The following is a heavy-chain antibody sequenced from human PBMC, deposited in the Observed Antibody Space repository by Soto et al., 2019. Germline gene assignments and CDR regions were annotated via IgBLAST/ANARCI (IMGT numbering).Heavy chain of an antibody. Sequence: PGESLKISCRCSGYDFNTNWFGWVRQLPGRGLEWVGIMYPGDSDTRYNPSLQSHVTLSVDVTVSTAFLQWRSLETSDTGMYFCARLPRDCNKTSCYYADHWGQGTQVTVSS. CDR2: MYPGDSDT. J-gene: IGHJ4*02. D-gene: IGHD3-3*01. CDR3: ARLPRDCNKTSCYYADH. V-gene: IGHV5-51*01. CDR1: GYDFNTNW.